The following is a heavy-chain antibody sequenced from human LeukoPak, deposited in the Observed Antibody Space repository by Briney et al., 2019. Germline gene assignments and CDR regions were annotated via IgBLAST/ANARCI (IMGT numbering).Heavy chain of an antibody. CDR1: GFTFSSYG. V-gene: IGHV3-30*18. CDR2: ISYDGSNK. D-gene: IGHD5-12*01. J-gene: IGHJ4*02. Sequence: GRSLRLSCAASGFTFSSYGMHWVRQGPGKGLERVAVISYDGSNKYYADSVKGRFTISRDNSKNTLYLQMNSLRAEDRAVYYCAKDVGRHIVATKGFDYWGQGTLVTVSS. CDR3: AKDVGRHIVATKGFDY.